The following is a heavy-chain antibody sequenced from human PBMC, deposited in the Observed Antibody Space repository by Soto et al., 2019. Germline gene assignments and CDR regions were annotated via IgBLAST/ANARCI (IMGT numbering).Heavy chain of an antibody. CDR3: ASSQTTVTSYDY. J-gene: IGHJ4*02. CDR2: IYHSGST. D-gene: IGHD4-17*01. CDR1: GGSISSGGYS. V-gene: IGHV4-30-2*01. Sequence: QLQLQESGSGLVKPSQTLSLTCAVSGGSISSGGYSWSWIRQPPGKGLEWIGYIYHSGSTYYNPSPKSRVXXXVXXSKNQFSLKLSSVTAADTAVYYCASSQTTVTSYDYWGQGTLVTVSS.